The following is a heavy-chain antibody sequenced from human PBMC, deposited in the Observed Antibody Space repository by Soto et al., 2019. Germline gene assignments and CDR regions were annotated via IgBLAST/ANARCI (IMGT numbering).Heavy chain of an antibody. V-gene: IGHV4-30-4*01. J-gene: IGHJ3*02. D-gene: IGHD2-21*01. CDR1: GDSISSENYF. CDR2: ISNRGTP. Sequence: QVQLQESGPGLVKPSQTLSLICTVSGDSISSENYFWSWIRQPPGQGLEWVGYISNRGTPYYNPSLKXRXTXXLATSKNRFSLDMYSVTAADTAVYSCASDVSVVALSDAFGIWGQGTMVTVSS. CDR3: ASDVSVVALSDAFGI.